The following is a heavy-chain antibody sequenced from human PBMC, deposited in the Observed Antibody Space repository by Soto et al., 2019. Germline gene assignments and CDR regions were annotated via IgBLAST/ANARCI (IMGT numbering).Heavy chain of an antibody. Sequence: EVQLLESGGGLVQPGGSLRLSCAASGFTFSSYAMSWVRQAPGKGLEWVSAISGSGGSTYYADSVKGRFTISRDNSKNTLYLQMNSLRAEDTAVYYCAKVSAGVTMIVVANFDYWGQGTLVTVSS. CDR2: ISGSGGST. CDR3: AKVSAGVTMIVVANFDY. V-gene: IGHV3-23*01. D-gene: IGHD3-22*01. J-gene: IGHJ4*02. CDR1: GFTFSSYA.